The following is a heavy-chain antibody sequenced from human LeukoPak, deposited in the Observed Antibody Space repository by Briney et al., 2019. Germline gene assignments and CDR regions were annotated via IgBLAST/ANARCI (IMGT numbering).Heavy chain of an antibody. J-gene: IGHJ4*02. CDR3: ARGPAAYDY. D-gene: IGHD2-2*01. V-gene: IGHV4-59*01. CDR1: GDSMYSYY. CDR2: ISYSGST. Sequence: PSETLSLTCTVSGDSMYSYYWSWIRQPPGKGLEWIGYISYSGSTNCNPSLKSRVTIMADTSKNQFSLRLSSVTAADTAVYYCARGPAAYDYWGQGTLVTVSS.